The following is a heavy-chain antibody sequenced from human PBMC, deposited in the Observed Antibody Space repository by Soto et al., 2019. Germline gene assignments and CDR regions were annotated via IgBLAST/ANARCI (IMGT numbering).Heavy chain of an antibody. J-gene: IGHJ6*02. CDR2: IWYDGSNK. CDR3: ARGDSAIFGVVIIPANYYYGMDV. Sequence: HGGSLRLSCAASEFTFSSYGMHWVRQAPGKGLEWVAVIWYDGSNKYYADSVKGRFTISRDNSKNTLYLQMNSLRAEDTAVYYCARGDSAIFGVVIIPANYYYGMDVWGQGTTVTVSS. CDR1: EFTFSSYG. V-gene: IGHV3-33*01. D-gene: IGHD3-3*01.